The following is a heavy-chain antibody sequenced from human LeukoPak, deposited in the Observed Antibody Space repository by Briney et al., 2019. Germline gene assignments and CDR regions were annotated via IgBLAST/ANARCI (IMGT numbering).Heavy chain of an antibody. Sequence: ASVKVSCKASGGTFSSYAISWVRQAPGQGLEWMGRIIPIFGTANYAQKFQGRVTITTDESTSTAYIELSSLRSEDTAVYYCASATEVGGSSWYDDAFDIWGQGTMVTVSS. D-gene: IGHD6-13*01. CDR2: IIPIFGTA. V-gene: IGHV1-69*05. J-gene: IGHJ3*02. CDR1: GGTFSSYA. CDR3: ASATEVGGSSWYDDAFDI.